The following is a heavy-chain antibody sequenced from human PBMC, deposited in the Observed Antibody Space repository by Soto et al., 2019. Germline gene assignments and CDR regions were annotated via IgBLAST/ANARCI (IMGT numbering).Heavy chain of an antibody. J-gene: IGHJ4*02. Sequence: GASVKVSCKASGERFSTYGISWVRQAPGQGLEWMGWISTYNTNTSYAPKFQGRLLLTTDTSTTTAHMELRSLRPDDTAVYYCARWAGQVRDYGGPLDYWGQGTLVTVSS. V-gene: IGHV1-18*04. CDR2: ISTYNTNT. CDR3: ARWAGQVRDYGGPLDY. CDR1: GERFSTYG. D-gene: IGHD4-17*01.